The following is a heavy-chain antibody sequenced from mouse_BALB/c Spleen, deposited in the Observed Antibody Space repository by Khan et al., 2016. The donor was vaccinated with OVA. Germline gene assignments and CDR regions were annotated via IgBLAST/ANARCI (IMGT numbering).Heavy chain of an antibody. J-gene: IGHJ2*01. CDR1: GYSISSDYA. CDR2: ISYSGRT. V-gene: IGHV3-2*02. CDR3: ARGIFFLRSPDYFDY. D-gene: IGHD1-1*01. Sequence: EVQLQESGPGLVKPSQSLSLTCTVTGYSISSDYAWNWIRQFPGNKLEWMGYISYSGRTTYNPSLKRRISITRDTSNNQFFLPLNSVTTEDPATHYFARGIFFLRSPDYFDYWGQGTPLSVSS.